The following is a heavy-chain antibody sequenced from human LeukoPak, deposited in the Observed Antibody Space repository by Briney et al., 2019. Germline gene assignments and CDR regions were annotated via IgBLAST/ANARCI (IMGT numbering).Heavy chain of an antibody. J-gene: IGHJ4*02. V-gene: IGHV3-23*01. CDR2: ISGSGGST. CDR1: GFTFSSYA. Sequence: GESLKISCAASGFTFSSYAMSWVRQAPGKGLEWVSAISGSGGSTYYADSVKGRFTISRDNSKNTLYLQMNSLRAGDTAVYYCAKATLIEPSSSWYYSGEYYFDYWGQGTLVTVSS. D-gene: IGHD6-13*01. CDR3: AKATLIEPSSSWYYSGEYYFDY.